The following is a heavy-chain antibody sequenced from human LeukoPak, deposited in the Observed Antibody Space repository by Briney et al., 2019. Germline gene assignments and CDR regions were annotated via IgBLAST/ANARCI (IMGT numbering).Heavy chain of an antibody. CDR3: ARASYDYVWGSYLLFDY. J-gene: IGHJ4*02. CDR2: IWYDGSNK. D-gene: IGHD3-16*02. CDR1: GFTFSSYG. V-gene: IGHV3-33*01. Sequence: PGGSLRLSCAASGFTFSSYGMHWVRQAPGKGLEWVAVIWYDGSNKYYADSVKGRFTISRDNSKNTLYLQMNSLRAEDTAVYYCARASYDYVWGSYLLFDYWGQGTLVTVSS.